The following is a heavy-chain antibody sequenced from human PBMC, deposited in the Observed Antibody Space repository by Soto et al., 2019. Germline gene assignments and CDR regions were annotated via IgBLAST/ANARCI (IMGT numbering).Heavy chain of an antibody. CDR2: INYSGNT. J-gene: IGHJ4*02. V-gene: IGHV4-30-2*01. CDR3: ARGGGSTDYVANYYFDY. CDR1: GGSLSSGSFS. D-gene: IGHD4-17*01. Sequence: QLRLQESGSGLVKPSQTLSLTCTVSGGSLSSGSFSWGWIRQPPGKGLEWIGYINYSGNTYYNPSLRGRVTISRDMSTNQSSLKLGSVTAADTAVYYCARGGGSTDYVANYYFDYWGRGTLVTVSS.